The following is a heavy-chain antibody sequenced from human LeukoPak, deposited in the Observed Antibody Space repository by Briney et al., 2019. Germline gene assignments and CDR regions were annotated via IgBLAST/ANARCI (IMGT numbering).Heavy chain of an antibody. CDR3: ARIRITIFGVVRPYYMDV. J-gene: IGHJ6*03. Sequence: ASVKVSCKASGDTFTSYGISWVRQAPGQGLEWMGWISAYNGNTNYAQKLQGRVTMTTDTSTSTAYMELRSLRSDDTAVYYCARIRITIFGVVRPYYMDVWGKGTTVTVSS. D-gene: IGHD3-3*01. CDR1: GDTFTSYG. CDR2: ISAYNGNT. V-gene: IGHV1-18*01.